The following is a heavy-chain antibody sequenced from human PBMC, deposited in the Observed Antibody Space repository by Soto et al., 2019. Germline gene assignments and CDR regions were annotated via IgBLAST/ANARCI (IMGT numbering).Heavy chain of an antibody. CDR1: GFTFSSYG. D-gene: IGHD6-19*01. CDR2: ISYDGSNK. CDR3: ARGPRIAVAGPPELDY. V-gene: IGHV3-30*03. J-gene: IGHJ4*02. Sequence: QVQLVESGGGVVQPGRSLRLSCAASGFTFSSYGMHWVRQAPGKGLEWVAVISYDGSNKYYADSVKGRFTISRDNSKNTLYLQMNSLRAEDTAVYYCARGPRIAVAGPPELDYWGQGTLVTVSS.